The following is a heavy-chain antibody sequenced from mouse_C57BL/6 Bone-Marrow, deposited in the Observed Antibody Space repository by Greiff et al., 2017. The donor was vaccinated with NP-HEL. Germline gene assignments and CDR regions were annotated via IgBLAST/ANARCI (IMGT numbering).Heavy chain of an antibody. V-gene: IGHV1-63*01. CDR2: IYPGGGYT. CDR3: ARIGYYWYFDV. CDR1: GYTFTNYW. J-gene: IGHJ1*03. Sequence: VQGVESGAELVRPGTSVKMSCKASGYTFTNYWIGWAKQRPGHGLEWIGDIYPGGGYTNYNEKFKGKATLPADKSSSTAYMQFSSLTSEDSAIYYCARIGYYWYFDVWGTGTTVTVSS. D-gene: IGHD2-2*01.